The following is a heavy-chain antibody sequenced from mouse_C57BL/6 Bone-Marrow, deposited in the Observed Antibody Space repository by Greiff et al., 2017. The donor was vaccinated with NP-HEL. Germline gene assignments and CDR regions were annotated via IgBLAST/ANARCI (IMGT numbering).Heavy chain of an antibody. V-gene: IGHV1-26*01. CDR1: GYTFTDYY. Sequence: VQLQQSGPELVKPGASVKISCKASGYTFTDYYLNWVKQSHGKSLEWIGDINPNNGGTSYNQKLQGKATLTVDKSSSTAYMELRSLTSEDSAVYYCARRGYDYLDYWGQGTTLTVS. CDR3: ARRGYDYLDY. D-gene: IGHD2-3*01. CDR2: INPNNGGT. J-gene: IGHJ2*01.